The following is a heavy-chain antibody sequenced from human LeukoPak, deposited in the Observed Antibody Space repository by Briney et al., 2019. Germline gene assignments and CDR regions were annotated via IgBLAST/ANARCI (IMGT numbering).Heavy chain of an antibody. Sequence: PSETLSLTCTVSGGSISSHYWSWVRQTPEKGLELIGYISSSGGTKYNASLKSRVSISMDTSMNQFSLKLTPVTAADTAVFYCARLLDWGPFDFWGQGTLVTVSS. J-gene: IGHJ4*02. CDR1: GGSISSHY. D-gene: IGHD3-16*01. V-gene: IGHV4-4*09. CDR2: ISSSGGT. CDR3: ARLLDWGPFDF.